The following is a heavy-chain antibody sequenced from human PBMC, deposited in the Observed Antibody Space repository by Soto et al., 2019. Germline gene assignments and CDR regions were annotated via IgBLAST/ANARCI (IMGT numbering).Heavy chain of an antibody. D-gene: IGHD3-10*01. J-gene: IGHJ4*02. CDR2: IYSGGST. CDR3: ARTRFGELYTYYFEY. V-gene: IGHV3-53*01. CDR1: GFTVSSNY. Sequence: GGSLRLSCAASGFTVSSNYMSWVRQAPGKGLEWVSVIYSGGSTYYADSVKGRFTISRDNSKNTLYLQMNSLRAEDTAVYYCARTRFGELYTYYFEYWGQGTLVTLSS.